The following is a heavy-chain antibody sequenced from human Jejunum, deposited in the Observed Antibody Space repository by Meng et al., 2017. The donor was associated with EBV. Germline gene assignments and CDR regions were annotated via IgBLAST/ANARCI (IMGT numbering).Heavy chain of an antibody. D-gene: IGHD5-24*01. Sequence: QVLLQQWVAGLLKPSETLSLTCAVSGESFSDHFWSWIRQPPGKGLEWIGEINHRGTMYNPSFKSRVTISRDTSKNQFSLKLNSVTAADTAVYFCARARDDFDWGQGTLVTVAS. CDR2: INHRGT. V-gene: IGHV4-34*01. CDR3: ARARDDFD. J-gene: IGHJ4*02. CDR1: GESFSDHF.